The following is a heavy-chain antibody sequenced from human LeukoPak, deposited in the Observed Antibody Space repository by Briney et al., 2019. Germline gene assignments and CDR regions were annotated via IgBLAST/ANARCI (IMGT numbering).Heavy chain of an antibody. CDR1: GFTFSSYG. Sequence: QPGRSLRLSCAASGFTFSSYGMHWVRQAPGKGLEWVAAISYDGSNKYYADSVKGRFTISRDNSKNTLYLQMNSLRAEDTAVYYCAKDSSGYRNYFDYWGQGTLVTVSS. D-gene: IGHD3-22*01. CDR2: ISYDGSNK. V-gene: IGHV3-30*18. J-gene: IGHJ4*02. CDR3: AKDSSGYRNYFDY.